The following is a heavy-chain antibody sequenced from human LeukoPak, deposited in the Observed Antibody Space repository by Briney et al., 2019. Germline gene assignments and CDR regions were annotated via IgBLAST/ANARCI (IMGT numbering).Heavy chain of an antibody. CDR1: GFSFSSYD. CDR3: ARAVAGTDEIDP. Sequence: GGSLRLSCAGSGFSFSSYDMLWVRQATGKGLEWVSAIGSCGDSYYAGSVKGRFTISRESAKNSFYLQMSSLSAGDTAVYFCARAVAGTDEIDPWGQGTLVTVSS. J-gene: IGHJ5*02. D-gene: IGHD6-19*01. CDR2: IGSCGDS. V-gene: IGHV3-13*01.